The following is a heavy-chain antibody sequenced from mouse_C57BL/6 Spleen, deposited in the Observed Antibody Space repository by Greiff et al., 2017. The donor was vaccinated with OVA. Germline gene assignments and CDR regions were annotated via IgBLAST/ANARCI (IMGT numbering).Heavy chain of an antibody. CDR2: IHPSDSDT. D-gene: IGHD2-3*01. J-gene: IGHJ4*01. Sequence: QVQLQQPGAELVKPGASVKVSCKASGYTFTSYWMHWVKQRPGQGLEWIGRIHPSDSDTNYHQKFKGKATLTVDKYYSTAYMQLSSLTSEDSAVYYWAISDGYYRYYAMDYWGQGTAVTVAA. CDR1: GYTFTSYW. CDR3: AISDGYYRYYAMDY. V-gene: IGHV1-74*01.